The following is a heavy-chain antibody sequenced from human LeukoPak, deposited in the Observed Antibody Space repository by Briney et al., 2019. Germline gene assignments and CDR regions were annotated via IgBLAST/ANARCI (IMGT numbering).Heavy chain of an antibody. CDR3: ARSRRGYYMDV. CDR2: MNPGSGDT. J-gene: IGHJ6*03. Sequence: GASVTVSFKSSGYTFSNFDVNWVRQAPGQGLEWMAWMNPGSGDTGYEGKFQARLTMSSNTSITTASMELSSLTSEDTAVYYCARSRRGYYMDVWGKGTTVIVSS. V-gene: IGHV1-8*02. CDR1: GYTFSNFD.